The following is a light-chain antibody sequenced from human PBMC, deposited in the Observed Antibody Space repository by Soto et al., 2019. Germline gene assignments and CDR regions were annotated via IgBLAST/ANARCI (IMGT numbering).Light chain of an antibody. CDR2: AAS. J-gene: IGKJ3*01. CDR3: LQDYNSPFT. Sequence: AIQMTQSPSSLSASVGDRVTITCRASQGIRIDLGWYQQKPGKAPKLLIYAASSLHSGVPSRFSGSGSGADFPLTISSLQPEDFASYYCLQDYNSPFTFGPGTKVDIK. CDR1: QGIRID. V-gene: IGKV1-6*01.